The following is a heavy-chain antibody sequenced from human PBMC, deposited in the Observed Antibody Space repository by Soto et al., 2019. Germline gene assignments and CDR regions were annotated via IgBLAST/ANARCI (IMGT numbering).Heavy chain of an antibody. CDR1: GFTFSSYA. Sequence: GGSLSLSCASSGFTFSSYAMSWVRHAPGKGLWWVSAISGSVGSTYYADSVNGGFTISRKNPKNTLYLKMNSLRAEDRAVYYCAKGGPNPSYSSRRWYFDYWGQGTLVTVSS. CDR3: AKGGPNPSYSSRRWYFDY. CDR2: ISGSVGST. V-gene: IGHV3-23*01. J-gene: IGHJ4*02. D-gene: IGHD6-13*01.